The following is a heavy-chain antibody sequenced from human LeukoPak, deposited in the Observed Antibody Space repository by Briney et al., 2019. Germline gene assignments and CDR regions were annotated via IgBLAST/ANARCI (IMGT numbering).Heavy chain of an antibody. J-gene: IGHJ3*02. V-gene: IGHV3-30-3*01. CDR1: GFTFSSYA. CDR2: ISYDGSNK. D-gene: IGHD3-10*01. Sequence: PGRSLRLSCAASGFTFSSYAMHRVRQAPGKGLEWVAVISYDGSNKYYADSVKGRFTISRDNSKNTLYLQMNSLRAEDTAVYYCAKVKGSGSYSDAFDIWGQGTMVTVSS. CDR3: AKVKGSGSYSDAFDI.